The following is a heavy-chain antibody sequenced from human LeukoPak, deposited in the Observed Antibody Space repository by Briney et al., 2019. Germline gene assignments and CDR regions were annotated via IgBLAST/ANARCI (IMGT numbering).Heavy chain of an antibody. CDR1: GFTFSSYA. D-gene: IGHD2-2*01. V-gene: IGHV3-23*01. Sequence: PGGSLRLSCAASGFTFSSYAMSWVRQAPGKGLEWVSAISGSGGSTYYADSVKGRFTISRDNSKNTLYLQMNSLRAEDTAVYYCAKDVMDCSSTSCYYYYYMDVCGKGTTVTVSS. CDR3: AKDVMDCSSTSCYYYYYMDV. CDR2: ISGSGGST. J-gene: IGHJ6*03.